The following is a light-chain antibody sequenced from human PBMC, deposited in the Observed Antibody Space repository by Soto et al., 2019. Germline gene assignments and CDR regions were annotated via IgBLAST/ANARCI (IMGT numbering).Light chain of an antibody. Sequence: DIQMTQSTSSLSASIGDRVTISCPASQHIDDYVNWYQQKPGKAPKVLIYDASTLETGVPSRFSGSGSGTEFTFTISSLQPEDVATYYCQQYDNLRLSFGGGTKVDIK. V-gene: IGKV1-33*01. CDR3: QQYDNLRLS. CDR1: QHIDDY. J-gene: IGKJ4*01. CDR2: DAS.